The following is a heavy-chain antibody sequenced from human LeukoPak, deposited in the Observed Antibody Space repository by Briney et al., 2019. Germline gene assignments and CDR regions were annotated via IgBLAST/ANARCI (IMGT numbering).Heavy chain of an antibody. V-gene: IGHV3-48*04. J-gene: IGHJ3*02. CDR2: ISSSSSTI. Sequence: GGSLRLSCAASGFTFSSYSMNWVRQAPGKGLEWVSYISSSSSTIYYADSVKGRFTISRDNAKNSLYLQMYSLRAEDTAVYYCAREGLHVAFDIWGQGTMVTVSS. CDR1: GFTFSSYS. CDR3: AREGLHVAFDI. D-gene: IGHD5-24*01.